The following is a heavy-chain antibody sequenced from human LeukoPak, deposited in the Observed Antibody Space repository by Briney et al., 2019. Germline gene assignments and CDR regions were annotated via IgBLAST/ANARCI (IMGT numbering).Heavy chain of an antibody. V-gene: IGHV3-21*06. CDR2: ISSSSSYI. CDR3: AREGRDSSSWYLPEYYYGMDV. D-gene: IGHD6-13*01. CDR1: GFTFSSYS. J-gene: IGHJ6*02. Sequence: GGSLRLSCAASGFTFSSYSMNWVRQAPGKGLEWVSSISSSSSYIYYADSVKGRFTISRDNAKNSLYLQMNSLRAEDTAVYYCAREGRDSSSWYLPEYYYGMDVWGQGTTVTVSS.